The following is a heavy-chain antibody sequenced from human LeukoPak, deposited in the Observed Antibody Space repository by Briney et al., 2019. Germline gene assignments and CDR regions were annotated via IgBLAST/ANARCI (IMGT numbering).Heavy chain of an antibody. D-gene: IGHD6-19*01. Sequence: PGGALRLSCAASGFTFSSYWMSWVRQPPGRGLEWVANIKQDGSEKYYVDSVKGRFTISRDNAKNSLYLQMNSLRAEDTAVYYCARDRIAVADPDAFDIWGQGTMVTVSS. CDR2: IKQDGSEK. CDR3: ARDRIAVADPDAFDI. V-gene: IGHV3-7*01. J-gene: IGHJ3*02. CDR1: GFTFSSYW.